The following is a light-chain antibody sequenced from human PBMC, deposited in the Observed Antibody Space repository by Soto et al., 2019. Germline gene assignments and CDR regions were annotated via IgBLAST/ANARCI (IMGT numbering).Light chain of an antibody. V-gene: IGLV4-69*01. CDR2: LNSDGSH. Sequence: QSVLTQSPSAYASLGASVNLTCTLSSGHSSYAIAWHQQQPEKGPRYLMNLNSDGSHSKGDGIPDRFSGSSSGAERYLTISSLQSEDEADYYCQTWGTGIAVFGGGTQLTVL. CDR3: QTWGTGIAV. CDR1: SGHSSYA. J-gene: IGLJ7*01.